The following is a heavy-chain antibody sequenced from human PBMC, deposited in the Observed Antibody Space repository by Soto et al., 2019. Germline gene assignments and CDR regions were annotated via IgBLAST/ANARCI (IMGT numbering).Heavy chain of an antibody. CDR2: IIPIFGTA. V-gene: IGHV1-69*13. CDR3: AIRSAPDAFEI. CDR1: GGTFSSYA. Sequence: ASVKVSCKASGGTFSSYAISWVRQAPGQGLEWMGGIIPIFGTANYAQKFQGRVTITADESTSTAYMELSSLRSEDTAVYYCAIRSAPDAFEIWGQGTMHSVSS. J-gene: IGHJ3*02. D-gene: IGHD2-15*01.